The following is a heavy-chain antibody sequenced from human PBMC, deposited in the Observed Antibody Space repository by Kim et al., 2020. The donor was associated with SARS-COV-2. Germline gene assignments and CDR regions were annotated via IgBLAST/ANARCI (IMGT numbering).Heavy chain of an antibody. J-gene: IGHJ6*02. V-gene: IGHV3-30*18. Sequence: GGSLRLSCAASGFTFSSYGMHWVRQAPGKGLEWVAVISYDGSNKYYADSVKGRFTISRDNSKNTLYLQMNSLRAEDTAVYYCAKDPQRGYSYGWTYYYYGRDVWGQGTTVTVS. CDR1: GFTFSSYG. CDR3: AKDPQRGYSYGWTYYYYGRDV. CDR2: ISYDGSNK. D-gene: IGHD5-12*01.